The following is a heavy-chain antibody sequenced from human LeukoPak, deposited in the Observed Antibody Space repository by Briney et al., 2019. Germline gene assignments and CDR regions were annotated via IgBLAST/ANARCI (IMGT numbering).Heavy chain of an antibody. CDR1: GGSINIYY. CDR2: ISGSGGST. J-gene: IGHJ3*02. CDR3: AKNFNGVAFDI. V-gene: IGHV3-23*01. D-gene: IGHD3-10*01. Sequence: ETLSLTCTVSGGSINIYYWSWIRQPPGKGLEWVSAISGSGGSTYYADSVKGRFTISRDNSKNTLYLQMNSLRAEDTAVYYCAKNFNGVAFDIWGQGTMVTVSS.